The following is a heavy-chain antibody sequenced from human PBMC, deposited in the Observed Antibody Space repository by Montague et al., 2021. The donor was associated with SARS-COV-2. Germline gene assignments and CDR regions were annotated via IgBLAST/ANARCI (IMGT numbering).Heavy chain of an antibody. CDR2: TYFSSKWYI. CDR3: ARDFEYSIDD. D-gene: IGHD6-6*01. Sequence: CAISGDSVSSNTVAWNWFRQSPLRGLEPLGRTYFSSKWYIDYAESMQSRVTINPDTSKNQFSLHVNSVTPEDTAVYYCARDFEYSIDDWGQGPLVTVSS. V-gene: IGHV6-1*01. CDR1: GDSVSSNTVA. J-gene: IGHJ4*02.